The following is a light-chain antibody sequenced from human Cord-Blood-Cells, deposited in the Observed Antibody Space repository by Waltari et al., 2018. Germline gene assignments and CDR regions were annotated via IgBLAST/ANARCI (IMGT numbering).Light chain of an antibody. Sequence: EIVMTQPPATLSVSPGERATLPCRASQSVSSNLAWYQQKPGQAPRLLIDCASTRATGIPARFSGSGSGTEFTLTISSLQSEDFAVYYCQQYNNWHPLTFGGGTKVEIK. CDR1: QSVSSN. CDR2: CAS. CDR3: QQYNNWHPLT. V-gene: IGKV3-15*01. J-gene: IGKJ4*01.